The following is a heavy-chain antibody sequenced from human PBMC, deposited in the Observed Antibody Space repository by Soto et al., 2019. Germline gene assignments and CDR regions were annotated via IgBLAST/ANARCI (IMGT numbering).Heavy chain of an antibody. CDR1: GYTFASYY. CDR3: ARGSWSQGAFDI. J-gene: IGHJ3*02. V-gene: IGHV1-46*01. Sequence: GASVKVSCKASGYTFASYYMHWVRQAPGQGLEWMGIINPSGGSTSYAQKFQGRVTMTRDTSTSAVYMELSSLRSEDTAVYYCARGSWSQGAFDIWGQGTMVTVSS. CDR2: INPSGGST.